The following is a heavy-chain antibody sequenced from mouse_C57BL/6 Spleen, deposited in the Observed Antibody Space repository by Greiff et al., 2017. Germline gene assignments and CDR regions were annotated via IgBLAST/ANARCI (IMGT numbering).Heavy chain of an antibody. CDR1: GFTFSDAW. J-gene: IGHJ3*01. CDR2: IRNKANNHAT. V-gene: IGHV6-6*01. Sequence: EVQGVESGGGLVQPGGSMKLSCAASGFTFSDAWMDWVRQSPEKGLEWVAEIRNKANNHATYYAESVKGRFTISRDDSKSSVYLQMNSLRAEDTGIYYCTRGSNSPGFAYWGQGTLVTVSA. D-gene: IGHD6-1*01. CDR3: TRGSNSPGFAY.